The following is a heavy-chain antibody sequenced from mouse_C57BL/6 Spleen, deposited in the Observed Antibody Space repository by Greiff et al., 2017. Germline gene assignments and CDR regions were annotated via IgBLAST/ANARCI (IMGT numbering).Heavy chain of an antibody. J-gene: IGHJ4*01. CDR2: IYPGSGST. V-gene: IGHV1-55*01. CDR3: ARSGDYDDYAMDY. CDR1: GYTFTSYW. D-gene: IGHD2-4*01. Sequence: VQLQQPGAELVKPGASVKMSCKASGYTFTSYWITWVKQRPGQGLEWIGDIYPGSGSTNYNEKFKSKATLTVDTSSSTAYMQLSSLTSEDSAVYYCARSGDYDDYAMDYWGQGTSGTVSS.